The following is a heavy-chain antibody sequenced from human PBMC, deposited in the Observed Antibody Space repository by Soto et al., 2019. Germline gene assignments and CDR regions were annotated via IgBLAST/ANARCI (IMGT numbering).Heavy chain of an antibody. D-gene: IGHD3-16*02. CDR2: IYPGDSDT. J-gene: IGHJ4*02. CDR3: ARIQYDYVWGSYRTPYY. Sequence: PGESLKISCKGSGYSFTSYWIGWVRQMPGKGLEWMGIIYPGDSDTRYSPSFQGQVTISADKSISTAYLQWSSLKASDTAMYYCARIQYDYVWGSYRTPYYWGQGTLVTVSS. V-gene: IGHV5-51*01. CDR1: GYSFTSYW.